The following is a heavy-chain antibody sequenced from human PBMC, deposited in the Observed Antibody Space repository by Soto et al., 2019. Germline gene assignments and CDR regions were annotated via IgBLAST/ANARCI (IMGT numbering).Heavy chain of an antibody. CDR1: GFTLSNTG. CDR3: ARDWGSSGWFNWFDS. CDR2: ISHDGFSQ. J-gene: IGHJ5*01. Sequence: QVQLVESGGGVVQPGTSLRLSCVVSGFTLSNTGVHWVRQAPGKGLEWVAMISHDGFSQHYVDSVRGRFTISRDNSKNSLYLQVESLRPEDTSVYYCARDWGSSGWFNWFDSWGQGTLVIVSS. D-gene: IGHD6-13*01. V-gene: IGHV3-30*03.